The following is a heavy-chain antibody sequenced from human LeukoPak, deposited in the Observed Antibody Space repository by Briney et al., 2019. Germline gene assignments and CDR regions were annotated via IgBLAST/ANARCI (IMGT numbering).Heavy chain of an antibody. CDR2: INHSGST. Sequence: SETLSLTCAVYGGSFSGYYWSWIRQPPGKGLEWIGEINHSGSTNYNPSLKSRVTISVDTSKNQFSLKLSSVTAADTAVYYCARGTVRYSSGWYRGYFDYWGQGTLVTVSS. J-gene: IGHJ4*02. CDR1: GGSFSGYY. CDR3: ARGTVRYSSGWYRGYFDY. V-gene: IGHV4-34*01. D-gene: IGHD6-19*01.